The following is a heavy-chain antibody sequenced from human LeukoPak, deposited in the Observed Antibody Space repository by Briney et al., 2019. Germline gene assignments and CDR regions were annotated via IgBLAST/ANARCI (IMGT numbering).Heavy chain of an antibody. CDR1: GFAFTSYG. D-gene: IGHD3-22*01. Sequence: PGTSLRLSCAASGFAFTSYGMHWVRQSPGKGLEWVALITYDGYYKYYSDSVKGRFTISRDNSKNTLYLQMNSLRAEDTAVYYCAKVESEYYDSSGYSHFDYWGQGTLVTVSS. CDR2: ITYDGYYK. CDR3: AKVESEYYDSSGYSHFDY. V-gene: IGHV3-30*18. J-gene: IGHJ4*02.